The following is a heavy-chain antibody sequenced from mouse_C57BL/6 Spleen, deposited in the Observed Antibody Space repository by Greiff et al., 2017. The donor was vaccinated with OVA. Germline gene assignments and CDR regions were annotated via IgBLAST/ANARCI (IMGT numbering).Heavy chain of an antibody. D-gene: IGHD2-3*01. V-gene: IGHV14-2*01. CDR3: ASYDPDV. Sequence: EVQLQQSGAELVKPGASVKLSCTASGFNIKDYYMHWVKQRTEQGLEWIGRIDPEDGETKYAPNFQGKATITADTSSNTAYLQLSSLTSEDTAVYYCASYDPDVWGTGTTVTVSS. J-gene: IGHJ1*03. CDR2: IDPEDGET. CDR1: GFNIKDYY.